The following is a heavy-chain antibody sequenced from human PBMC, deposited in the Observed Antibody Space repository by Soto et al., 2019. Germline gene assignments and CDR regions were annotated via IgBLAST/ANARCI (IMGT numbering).Heavy chain of an antibody. V-gene: IGHV3-23*01. D-gene: IGHD5-18*01. Sequence: GGSLRLSCAASGFTFSSYAMSWVRQAPGKGLEWVSAISGSGGSTYYADSVKGRFTISRDNSKNTLYLQMNSLRAEDAAVYYCAKVGLGYSYGLEEYWGQGTLVTVSS. CDR3: AKVGLGYSYGLEEY. J-gene: IGHJ4*02. CDR1: GFTFSSYA. CDR2: ISGSGGST.